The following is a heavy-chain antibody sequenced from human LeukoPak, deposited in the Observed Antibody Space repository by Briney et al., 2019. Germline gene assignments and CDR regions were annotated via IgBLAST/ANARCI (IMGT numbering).Heavy chain of an antibody. J-gene: IGHJ4*02. Sequence: PSETLSLTCAVYGGPFSGYYWSWLRQPPGKGLEWIGEINHSGSTNYNPSLKSRVTISVDTSKNQFSLKLSSVTAADTAVYYCARAEIKLYNQRRYYFDYWGQGTLVTVSS. CDR2: INHSGST. CDR1: GGPFSGYY. D-gene: IGHD3-16*02. CDR3: ARAEIKLYNQRRYYFDY. V-gene: IGHV4-34*01.